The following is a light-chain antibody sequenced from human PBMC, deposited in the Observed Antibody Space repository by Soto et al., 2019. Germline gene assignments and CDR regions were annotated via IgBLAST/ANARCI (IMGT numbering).Light chain of an antibody. CDR2: NTN. V-gene: IGLV1-44*01. J-gene: IGLJ2*01. Sequence: QSVLTQPPSASGTPGQRVAISCSGSSSNIGTNTVNWYQQLPVSAPQLLIYNTNQRPSGVPGRFSGSKSGASASLAISGLQSEDEDDYYCAAWDGSLNVVLFGGGTKLTVL. CDR3: AAWDGSLNVVL. CDR1: SSNIGTNT.